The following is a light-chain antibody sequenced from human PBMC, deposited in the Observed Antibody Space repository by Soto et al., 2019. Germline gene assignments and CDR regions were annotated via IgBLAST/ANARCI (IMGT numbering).Light chain of an antibody. CDR2: AAS. CDR1: QSISSY. V-gene: IGKV1-39*01. Sequence: DIPMTQSPSSLSASVGDRVTITCRASQSISSYLNWYQQKPGKAPKLLIYAASSLQSGVPSRFSGSGSGTDFTPTLSSLQPEDFATYYCQQSYRTPFTFGPGTKVDIK. J-gene: IGKJ3*01. CDR3: QQSYRTPFT.